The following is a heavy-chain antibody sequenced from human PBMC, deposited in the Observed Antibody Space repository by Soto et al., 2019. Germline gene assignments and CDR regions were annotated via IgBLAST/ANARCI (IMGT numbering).Heavy chain of an antibody. CDR1: GFTFSSYA. CDR2: ISYDGSNK. J-gene: IGHJ5*02. CDR3: ARVFLELLTYNWFDP. Sequence: SLRLSCAASGFTFSSYAMHWVRQAPGKGLEWVAVISYDGSNKYYADSVKGRFTISRDNSKNTLYLQMNSLRAEDTAVYYCARVFLELLTYNWFDPWGQGTLVTVSS. V-gene: IGHV3-30-3*01. D-gene: IGHD1-7*01.